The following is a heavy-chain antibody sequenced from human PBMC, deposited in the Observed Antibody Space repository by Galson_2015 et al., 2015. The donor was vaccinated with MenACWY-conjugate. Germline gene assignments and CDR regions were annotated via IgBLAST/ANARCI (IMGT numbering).Heavy chain of an antibody. D-gene: IGHD3-10*01. CDR3: AGTNYYGSGSYPTEFDY. CDR1: GFTFSSYA. CDR2: ISYDGSNK. J-gene: IGHJ4*02. Sequence: CAASGFTFSSYAMHWVRQAPGKGLEWVAVISYDGSNKYYADSVKGRLTISRDNSKNTLYLQMNSLTAEDTAVYYCAGTNYYGSGSYPTEFDYWGQGTLVTVSA. V-gene: IGHV3-30*04.